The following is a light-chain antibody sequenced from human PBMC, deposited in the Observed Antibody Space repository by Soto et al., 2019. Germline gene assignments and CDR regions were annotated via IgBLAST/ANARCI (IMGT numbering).Light chain of an antibody. CDR1: QSVSSN. CDR3: QQYNNWPLT. Sequence: EIVMTQSPATLSVSPGERATLSCRASQSVSSNLAWYQQKPGQDPRLLIYGASTRDTGIPARFSGSGSGTEFTLTISSLQSEDFAVYYCQQYNNWPLTFGGGTKVEIK. V-gene: IGKV3-15*01. CDR2: GAS. J-gene: IGKJ4*01.